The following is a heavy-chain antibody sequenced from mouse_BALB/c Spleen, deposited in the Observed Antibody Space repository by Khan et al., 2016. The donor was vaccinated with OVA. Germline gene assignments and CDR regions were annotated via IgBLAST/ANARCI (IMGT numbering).Heavy chain of an antibody. V-gene: IGHV1-77*01. CDR3: ARSGTGSFAY. J-gene: IGHJ3*01. D-gene: IGHD4-1*01. CDR1: GYTFTDYY. Sequence: QVQLQQSGAELARPGASVKLSCKASGYTFTDYYLNWVKQRTGQGLEWIGDIYPGSGNTYYNARFKGKATLTADKPSSTAYMQLSSLTSEDYAVYFCARSGTGSFAYWGQGTLVTVSA. CDR2: IYPGSGNT.